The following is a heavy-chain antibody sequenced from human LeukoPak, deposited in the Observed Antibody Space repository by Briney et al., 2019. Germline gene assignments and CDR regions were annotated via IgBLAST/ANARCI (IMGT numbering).Heavy chain of an antibody. CDR1: GFTFSSYE. J-gene: IGHJ5*02. V-gene: IGHV3-48*03. CDR2: ISSSGSTI. D-gene: IGHD5-12*01. Sequence: GGSLRPSCAASGFTFSSYEMNWVRQAPGKGLEWVSYISSSGSTIYYADSVKGRFTISRDNAKNSLYLQMNSLRAEDTAVYYCARGGLRINWFDPWSQGTLVTVSS. CDR3: ARGGLRINWFDP.